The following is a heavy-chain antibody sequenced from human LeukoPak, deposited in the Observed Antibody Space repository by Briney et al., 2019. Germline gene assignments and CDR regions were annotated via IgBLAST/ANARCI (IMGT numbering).Heavy chain of an antibody. CDR3: AREKIRGYSGGWFDP. J-gene: IGHJ5*02. CDR2: IIPIFGTA. D-gene: IGHD5-12*01. Sequence: GASVKVSCKASGGTFSSYAISWVRQAPGQGLEWMGGIIPIFGTANYAQKFQGRVTITADKSTSTAYMELSSLRSEDTAVYYCAREKIRGYSGGWFDPWGQGTLVTVSS. V-gene: IGHV1-69*06. CDR1: GGTFSSYA.